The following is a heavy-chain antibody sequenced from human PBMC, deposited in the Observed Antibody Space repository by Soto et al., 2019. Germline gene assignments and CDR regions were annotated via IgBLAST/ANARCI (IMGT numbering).Heavy chain of an antibody. J-gene: IGHJ4*02. CDR3: TKDTRNWHGAADY. CDR2: ISGGGGST. Sequence: EVQLLESGGGLVQPGGSLRLSCAASGFSFSSYAMSWVRQAPGKGLEWVSGISGGGGSTDYADSVKGRFTISRDKTKNTLNLQTNSLRAEDTARYYCTKDTRNWHGAADYWGQGTLVTVSS. D-gene: IGHD1-1*01. V-gene: IGHV3-23*01. CDR1: GFSFSSYA.